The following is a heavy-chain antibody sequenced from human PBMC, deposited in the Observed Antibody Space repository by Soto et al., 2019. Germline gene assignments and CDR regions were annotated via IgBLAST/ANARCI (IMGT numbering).Heavy chain of an antibody. CDR1: GFTFSNYA. Sequence: QVQLVESGGGVVQPGRSLRLSCVVSGFTFSNYAMHWVRQAPGKGPEWVAVISYDESNKNYVDSVKGRFTISRDNSKNTLYLQMNSLRAEDTAVYYCARARWPPLPDCWGQGTLVTVSS. CDR2: ISYDESNK. V-gene: IGHV3-30-3*01. J-gene: IGHJ4*02. D-gene: IGHD2-15*01. CDR3: ARARWPPLPDC.